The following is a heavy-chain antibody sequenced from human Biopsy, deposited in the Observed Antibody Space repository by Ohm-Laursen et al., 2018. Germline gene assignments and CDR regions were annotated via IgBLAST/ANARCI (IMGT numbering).Heavy chain of an antibody. Sequence: TLSLTWAVSDGSINSYYWNWIRQPPGKRLEWIGNIYYSGSTNYNPSLQSRVTISVDTSKNHFSLRLRSVTPTDTAIYYCARGRGYYSDRTVPGYFDLWGRGTLVTVSS. CDR1: DGSINSYY. J-gene: IGHJ2*01. V-gene: IGHV4-59*01. CDR3: ARGRGYYSDRTVPGYFDL. D-gene: IGHD3-22*01. CDR2: IYYSGST.